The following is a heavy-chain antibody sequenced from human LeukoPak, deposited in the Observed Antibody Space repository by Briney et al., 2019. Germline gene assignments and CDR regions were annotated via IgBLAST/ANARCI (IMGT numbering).Heavy chain of an antibody. CDR1: GGSVSSGSYS. J-gene: IGHJ5*01. V-gene: IGHV4-61*01. CDR2: IYYSGST. CDR3: ARGVAASVGWFDP. Sequence: VKPSETLSLTCTVSGGSVSSGSYSWSWIRQPPGKGLEWIGYIYYSGSTNYTPSLKSRVTISVDTSKNQFSLKLRFVTAADTAVYYCARGVAASVGWFDPWGQGTLVTVSS. D-gene: IGHD6-25*01.